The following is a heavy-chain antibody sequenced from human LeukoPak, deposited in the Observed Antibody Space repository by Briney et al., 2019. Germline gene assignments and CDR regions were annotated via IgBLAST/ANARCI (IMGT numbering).Heavy chain of an antibody. J-gene: IGHJ6*03. V-gene: IGHV4-59*01. CDR1: GASINIYY. Sequence: KSSETLSLTCSVSGASINIYYWSWIRQPPGKGLEWIGYIYYSGSTNYNPSLKSRVTISVDTSKNQFSLKLSSVTAADTAVYYCARCGSGSYYYYYYMDVWGKGTTVTISS. CDR3: ARCGSGSYYYYYYMDV. CDR2: IYYSGST. D-gene: IGHD3-10*01.